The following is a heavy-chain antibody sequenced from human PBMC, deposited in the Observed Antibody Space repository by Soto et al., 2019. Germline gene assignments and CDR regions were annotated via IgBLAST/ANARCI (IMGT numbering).Heavy chain of an antibody. J-gene: IGHJ2*01. V-gene: IGHV4-38-2*01. D-gene: IGHD3-22*01. CDR3: ARPPYDSSCYVNWYFDL. Sequence: SETLSLTCGVSGYSISSGFYWGWIRQAPGKGLEWIGNAYHSGSTYYNPYNPSLKSRVTISVDTSKNQFSLRLRSVTAADTAVYYCARPPYDSSCYVNWYFDLWGRGTLVTVSS. CDR1: GYSISSGFY. CDR2: AYHSGST.